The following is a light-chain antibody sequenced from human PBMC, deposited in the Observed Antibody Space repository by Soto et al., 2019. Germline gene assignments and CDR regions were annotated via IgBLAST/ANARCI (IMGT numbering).Light chain of an antibody. J-gene: IGLJ3*02. CDR3: GTWDSSLSARWV. V-gene: IGLV1-51*01. CDR1: SSNIGNNY. Sequence: QSVLTQPPSVSAAPGQKVTISCSGSSSNIGNNYVSWYQQLPGTAPKLLIYDNNKRPSRIPDRFSGSKSGTSATLGITGLQTGDEADYYCGTWDSSLSARWVFGGWTQLTVL. CDR2: DNN.